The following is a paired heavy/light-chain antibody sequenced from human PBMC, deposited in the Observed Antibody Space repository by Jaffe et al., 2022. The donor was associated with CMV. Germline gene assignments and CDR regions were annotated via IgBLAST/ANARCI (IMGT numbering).Heavy chain of an antibody. CDR3: ARHSGSSGWLWWFDP. CDR2: IYYSGST. J-gene: IGHJ5*02. V-gene: IGHV4-39*01. D-gene: IGHD6-19*01. CDR1: GGSISSSTYY. Sequence: QLLLQEPGPGLVKPSETLSLTCTVSGGSISSSTYYWGWIRQPPGKGLEWIGSIYYSGSTYYNPSLKSRVTISVDMSKNQFSLKLTSVTAADTAMYYCARHSGSSGWLWWFDPWGQETLVTVSS.
Light chain of an antibody. CDR3: QQANSFPYT. CDR1: QGISSW. Sequence: DIQMTQSPSSVSASVGDRVTITCRASQGISSWLAWYQQKPGKAPKLLIYAATSLQSGVPSRFSGSGSGTDFTLTISSLQPEDFATYYCQQANSFPYTFGQGTKLEI. J-gene: IGKJ2*01. V-gene: IGKV1-12*01. CDR2: AAT.